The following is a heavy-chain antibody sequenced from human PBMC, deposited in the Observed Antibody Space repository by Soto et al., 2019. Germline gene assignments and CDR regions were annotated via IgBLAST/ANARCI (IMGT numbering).Heavy chain of an antibody. J-gene: IGHJ4*02. Sequence: QVQLVESGGGVVQPGRSLRLSCAASGFTFSSYGMHWFRQAPGKGLAWVAVISYDGSNKYYADSVKGRFTISRDNSKNTLYLQMNSLRAEDTAVYYCAKDPSYDSSGYYYFFDYWGQGTLVTVSS. CDR2: ISYDGSNK. CDR1: GFTFSSYG. D-gene: IGHD3-22*01. CDR3: AKDPSYDSSGYYYFFDY. V-gene: IGHV3-30*18.